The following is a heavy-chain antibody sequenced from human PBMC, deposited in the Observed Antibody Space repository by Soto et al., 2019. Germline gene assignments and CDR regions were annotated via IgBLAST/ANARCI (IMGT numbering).Heavy chain of an antibody. J-gene: IGHJ5*02. CDR2: INPNNGAT. Sequence: QVHLGQSGAEVKKPGASVKVSCKAPRYIVTAYFMHWGRQAPGQGLEWMGWINPNNGATHYGLSFQGRVTMTRDTSISTAYMELSSLRSDDTAVYYCASHGPGARFDTWGQGTLVIVSS. CDR1: RYIVTAYF. V-gene: IGHV1-2*02. CDR3: ASHGPGARFDT.